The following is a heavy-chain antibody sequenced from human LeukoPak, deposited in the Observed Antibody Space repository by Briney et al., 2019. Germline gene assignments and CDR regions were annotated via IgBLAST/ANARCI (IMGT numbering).Heavy chain of an antibody. CDR1: GFTFSNYW. CDR2: IEQDGSEK. V-gene: IGHV3-7*01. CDR3: ARISGSSKKYFQH. D-gene: IGHD1-26*01. J-gene: IGHJ1*01. Sequence: SGGSLRLSCAASGFTFSNYWMSWVRQAPGKGLEWVANIEQDGSEKYYVDSVKGRFTISRDNANNSVYLQMNSLRAEDTALYYCARISGSSKKYFQHWGQGTLVTVSS.